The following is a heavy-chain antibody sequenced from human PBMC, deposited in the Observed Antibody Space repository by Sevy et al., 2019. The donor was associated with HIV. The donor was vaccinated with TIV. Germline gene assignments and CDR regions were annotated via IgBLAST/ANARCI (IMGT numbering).Heavy chain of an antibody. CDR2: ISFDATNK. D-gene: IGHD1-1*01. CDR1: GFTFNRYS. J-gene: IGHJ1*01. V-gene: IGHV3-30-3*01. CDR3: ALERLSSDVAEYFQN. Sequence: GGSLRLSCAASGFTFNRYSMYWVRQAPGKGLEWVATISFDATNKHYPDSVKGRFTISRDNFQNSLFLQMDSLRPEDTAFYYCALERLSSDVAEYFQNWGQGTLVTVSS.